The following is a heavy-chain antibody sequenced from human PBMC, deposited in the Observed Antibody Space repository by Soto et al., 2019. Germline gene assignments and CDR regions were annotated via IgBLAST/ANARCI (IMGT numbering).Heavy chain of an antibody. J-gene: IGHJ4*02. CDR2: IYYRGNT. Sequence: SETLSLTCSVSGDSINSDNYYWGWIRQPPGKGLEWIGSIYYRGNTYYNPSLKTRVTISLDKSKSQFSLKLNSVTAADSAVYFCARLEGRATISYYFDYWGQGTLVTVSS. CDR3: ARLEGRATISYYFDY. D-gene: IGHD3-3*01. V-gene: IGHV4-39*01. CDR1: GDSINSDNYY.